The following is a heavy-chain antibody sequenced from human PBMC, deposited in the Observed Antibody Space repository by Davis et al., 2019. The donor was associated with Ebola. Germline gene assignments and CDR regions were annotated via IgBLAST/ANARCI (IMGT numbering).Heavy chain of an antibody. CDR1: GGSISSSSYY. CDR2: IYYSGST. D-gene: IGHD4-17*01. J-gene: IGHJ5*02. Sequence: SETLSLTCTVSGGSISSSSYYWGWIRQPPGKGLEWIGSIYYSGSTYYNPSLKSRVTISVDTSKNQFSLKLSSVTAADTAVYYCARAPTTVTSNWFDPWGQGTLVTFSS. CDR3: ARAPTTVTSNWFDP. V-gene: IGHV4-39*07.